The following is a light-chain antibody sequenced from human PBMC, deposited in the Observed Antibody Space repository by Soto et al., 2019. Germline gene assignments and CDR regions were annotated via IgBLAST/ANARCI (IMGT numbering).Light chain of an antibody. Sequence: QSALTQPPSASGSPGQSVTISCTGTSSDVGGYNYVSWYQQHPGKAPKLMIYEVSKRPSGVPDRFSGSKSGNTASLTVSGLQAEDEADYDCSSYAGRKTLFGGGTKLTVL. CDR2: EVS. CDR3: SSYAGRKTL. V-gene: IGLV2-8*01. CDR1: SSDVGGYNY. J-gene: IGLJ2*01.